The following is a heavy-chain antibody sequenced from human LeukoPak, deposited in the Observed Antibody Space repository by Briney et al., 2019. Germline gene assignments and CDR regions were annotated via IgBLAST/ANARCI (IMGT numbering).Heavy chain of an antibody. CDR1: GESFSGYY. D-gene: IGHD6-13*01. CDR2: INHSGST. V-gene: IGHV4-34*01. CDR3: ARLVPQERNFDY. J-gene: IGHJ4*02. Sequence: KPSETLSLTCAVYGESFSGYYWSWIRQPPGKGLEWIGEINHSGSTNYNPSLKSRVTISVDTSKNQFSLKLSSVTAADTAVYYCARLVPQERNFDYWGQGTLVTVSS.